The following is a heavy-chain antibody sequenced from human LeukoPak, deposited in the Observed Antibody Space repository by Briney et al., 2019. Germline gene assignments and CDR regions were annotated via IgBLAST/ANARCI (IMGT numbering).Heavy chain of an antibody. CDR3: ARGEYSSSYAGNY. CDR2: ISGSGGST. Sequence: GGSLRLSCAASGFTFSSYAMSWVRQAPGKGLEWVSAISGSGGSTYYADSVKGRFTISRDNSKNTLYLQMNSLRAEDTAVYYCARGEYSSSYAGNYWGQGTLVTVSS. J-gene: IGHJ4*02. V-gene: IGHV3-23*01. D-gene: IGHD6-6*01. CDR1: GFTFSSYA.